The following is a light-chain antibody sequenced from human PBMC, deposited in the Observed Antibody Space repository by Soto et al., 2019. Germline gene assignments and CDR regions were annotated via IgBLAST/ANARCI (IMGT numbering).Light chain of an antibody. CDR2: EAT. V-gene: IGLV2-23*01. J-gene: IGLJ2*01. CDR3: CSYAGSSTVV. Sequence: QSALTQPASVSGSPGQSITISCTGTSGDVGTYDLVSWYQHHPGAAPKLMIYEATRRPSGVSNRFSGSKSGNTASLTISGLQAEDEADYYCCSYAGSSTVVFGGGTKLTVL. CDR1: SGDVGTYDL.